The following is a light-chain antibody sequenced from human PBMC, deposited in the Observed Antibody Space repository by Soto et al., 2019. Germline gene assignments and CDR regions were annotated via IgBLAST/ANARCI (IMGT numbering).Light chain of an antibody. CDR3: QQDGSSLLT. CDR2: GAS. Sequence: EMVLTPSPDTLSLSPWERATLSCRASQSFSSSYLAWYQQKPGQAPRLLIYGASSRATGIPDRFSGSGSGTDFTLTISRLEPEDFAVYYCQQDGSSLLTVGQGTRLEI. CDR1: QSFSSSY. J-gene: IGKJ5*01. V-gene: IGKV3-20*01.